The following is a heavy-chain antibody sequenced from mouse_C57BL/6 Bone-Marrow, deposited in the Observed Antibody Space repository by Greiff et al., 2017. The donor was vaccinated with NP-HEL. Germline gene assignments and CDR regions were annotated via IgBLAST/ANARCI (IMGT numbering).Heavy chain of an antibody. D-gene: IGHD3-2*02. CDR2: ISDGGSYT. Sequence: EVQLVESGGGLVKPGGSLKLSCAASGFTFSSYAMSWVRQTPEKRLEWVATISDGGSYTYYPDNVKGRFTISRDNAKNNLYLQMSHLKSEDTAMYYCARERTAQAPYYFDYWGQGTTLTVSS. CDR3: ARERTAQAPYYFDY. V-gene: IGHV5-4*01. CDR1: GFTFSSYA. J-gene: IGHJ2*01.